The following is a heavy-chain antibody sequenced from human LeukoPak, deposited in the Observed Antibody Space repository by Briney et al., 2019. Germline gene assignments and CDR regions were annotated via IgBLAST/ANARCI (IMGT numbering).Heavy chain of an antibody. J-gene: IGHJ4*02. V-gene: IGHV4-39*01. CDR2: IYYSGST. CDR3: ARGGGYSSSRWSY. D-gene: IGHD6-13*01. Sequence: SETLSLTCTVSGDSISSNSYYWGWIRQPPGEGLEWIGSIYYSGSTYYNLSLKSRVTISVDTSKTQFSLKLNSVTAADTAVYYCARGGGYSSSRWSYWGQGTLVTVSS. CDR1: GDSISSNSYY.